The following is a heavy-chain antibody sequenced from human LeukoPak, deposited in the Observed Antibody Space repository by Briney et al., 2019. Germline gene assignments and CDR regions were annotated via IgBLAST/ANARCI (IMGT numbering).Heavy chain of an antibody. CDR1: GFTFSSYT. Sequence: GGSLRLSCAASGFTFSSYTMTWVRQAPGRGLEWVSIISGSGDNTNYADSVKGRFTISRDNSKNTLYLQMSSLRDEDTAVYYCAKIPQVGIFAVPNFDYWGQGTLVTVS. CDR2: ISGSGDNT. CDR3: AKIPQVGIFAVPNFDY. V-gene: IGHV3-23*01. J-gene: IGHJ4*02. D-gene: IGHD3-3*01.